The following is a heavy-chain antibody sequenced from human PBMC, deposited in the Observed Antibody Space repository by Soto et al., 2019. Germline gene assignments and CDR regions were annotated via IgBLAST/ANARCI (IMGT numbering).Heavy chain of an antibody. V-gene: IGHV3-53*04. CDR3: ARDRPSAEFYYGSGTFDF. CDR1: GFNVSNNY. CDR2: IYSDGTT. Sequence: GGSLRLSCAASGFNVSNNYMSWVRQAPGKGLEWVSVIYSDGTTYYADSVQGRFTISRHNSKNTLYLQMNSLRAEDTAVYYCARDRPSAEFYYGSGTFDFWGQGTLVTVSS. D-gene: IGHD3-10*01. J-gene: IGHJ5*01.